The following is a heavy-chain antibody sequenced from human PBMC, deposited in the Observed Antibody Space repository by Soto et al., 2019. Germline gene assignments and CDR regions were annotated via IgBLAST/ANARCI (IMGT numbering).Heavy chain of an antibody. CDR2: MNSDGGII. J-gene: IGHJ4*02. V-gene: IGHV3-74*01. Sequence: EVQLVESGGALVQPGRSLRLSCAVAGYTFGNHWMHWVRQAPGKGLEWVSRMNSDGGIINYADSVKGRFTVSRDNARNTLYLQMNSLRVEDTAVYYCATAEVDYWGPGTLVTGSS. CDR1: GYTFGNHW. CDR3: ATAEVDY.